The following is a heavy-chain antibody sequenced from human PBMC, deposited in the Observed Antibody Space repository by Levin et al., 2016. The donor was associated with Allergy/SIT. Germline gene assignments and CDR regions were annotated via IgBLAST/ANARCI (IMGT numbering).Heavy chain of an antibody. V-gene: IGHV3-30*04. CDR2: ISYQGSSE. D-gene: IGHD3-10*01. J-gene: IGHJ5*02. Sequence: VRQAPGKGLEWVAAISYQGSSEYYADSVKGRFTISRDNSKNTLNLQMNSLRADDTAVYYCAPSSYYYGSGTLRNWFDPWGQGTLVTVSS. CDR3: APSSYYYGSGTLRNWFDP.